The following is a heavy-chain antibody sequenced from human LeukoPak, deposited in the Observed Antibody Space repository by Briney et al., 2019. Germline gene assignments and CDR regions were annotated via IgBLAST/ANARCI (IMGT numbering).Heavy chain of an antibody. D-gene: IGHD2-15*01. J-gene: IGHJ5*02. V-gene: IGHV3-21*01. CDR1: GFTFSSYN. Sequence: RAGGSLRLSCAASGFTFSSYNMNWVRQAPGKGLEWVSSISGSGTYIFYTDSVKGRFTLSRDNAKNSLYLQMNSLRAEDTAVYYCATHPLAYCSAGTCYGYPSTWGQGALVTVSS. CDR3: ATHPLAYCSAGTCYGYPST. CDR2: ISGSGTYI.